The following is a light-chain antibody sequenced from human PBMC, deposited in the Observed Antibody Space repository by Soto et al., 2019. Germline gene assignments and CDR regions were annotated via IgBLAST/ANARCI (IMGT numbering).Light chain of an antibody. CDR3: SSYAGSYNVV. CDR1: SSDVGDFDC. J-gene: IGLJ2*01. Sequence: QSALTQPASVSGSPGQSITISCTGTSSDVGDFDCVSWYQQHPGKAPKLMIYEVSDRPSGVSNRFSGSKSGDTASLTISGLQAEDEADYYCSSYAGSYNVVFGGGTKLTVL. CDR2: EVS. V-gene: IGLV2-14*01.